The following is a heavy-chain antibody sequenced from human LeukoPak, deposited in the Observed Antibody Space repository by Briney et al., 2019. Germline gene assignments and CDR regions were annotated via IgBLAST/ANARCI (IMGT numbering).Heavy chain of an antibody. J-gene: IGHJ6*03. D-gene: IGHD4-17*01. V-gene: IGHV1-69*01. Sequence: ASVKVSCKASGGTFSSYAISWVRQAPGQGLEWMGGIIPIFGTANYAQKFQGRVTITVDESTSTAYMELSSLRSEDTAVYYCASGNRSRYGDYVGYYYYYYMDVWGKGTTVTVSS. CDR2: IIPIFGTA. CDR3: ASGNRSRYGDYVGYYYYYYMDV. CDR1: GGTFSSYA.